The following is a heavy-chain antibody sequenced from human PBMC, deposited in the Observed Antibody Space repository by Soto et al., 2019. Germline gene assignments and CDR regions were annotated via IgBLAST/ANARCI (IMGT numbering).Heavy chain of an antibody. V-gene: IGHV1-18*01. CDR1: GYTFNDFG. D-gene: IGHD2-15*01. CDR2: IYSKPGKM. CDR3: ARDIAFDIDY. J-gene: IGHJ4*02. Sequence: QVHLLQSGAEVQKPGASVKVSCKTSGYTFNDFGITWVRQAPGLGLEWLGWIYSKPGKMNFARKFQNSVIMTMDSSTSTAFMELTSLTFDDSAIYFCARDIAFDIDYWGQGTLVTVS.